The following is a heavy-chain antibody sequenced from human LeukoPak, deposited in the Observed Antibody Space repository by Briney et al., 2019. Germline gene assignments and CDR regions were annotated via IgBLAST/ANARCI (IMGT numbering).Heavy chain of an antibody. CDR3: ARGGSSITMVRGVIGY. CDR2: IYYSGST. D-gene: IGHD3-10*01. J-gene: IGHJ4*02. Sequence: SETLSLTCTVSGGSISSYYWSWIRQPPGKGLEWIGYIYYSGSTNYNPSLKSRVTISVDTSKNQFSLKLSSVTAADTAVYYCARGGSSITMVRGVIGYWGQGTLVTVSS. CDR1: GGSISSYY. V-gene: IGHV4-59*08.